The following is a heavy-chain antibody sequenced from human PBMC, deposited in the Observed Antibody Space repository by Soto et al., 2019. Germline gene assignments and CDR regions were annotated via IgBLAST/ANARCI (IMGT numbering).Heavy chain of an antibody. CDR3: ASLVLEYDILTGPPSYYYGMDV. CDR1: RYSFTSYW. Sequence: GESLKISCKGSRYSFTSYWISWVRQMPGKGLEWMGRIDPSDSYTNYSPSFQGHVTISADKSISTAYLQWSSLKASDTAMYYCASLVLEYDILTGPPSYYYGMDVWGQGTTVTVA. V-gene: IGHV5-10-1*01. CDR2: IDPSDSYT. D-gene: IGHD3-9*01. J-gene: IGHJ6*02.